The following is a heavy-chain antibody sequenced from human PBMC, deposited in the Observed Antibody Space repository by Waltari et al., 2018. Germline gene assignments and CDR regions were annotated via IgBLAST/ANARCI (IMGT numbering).Heavy chain of an antibody. Sequence: EVQLVESGGASVQTGESLRLSCAASGFTLSNYWMHWVSQTPGKGLFWISHINNKGDVASYADSVRCRFTISRDNAKNTVFLQMTSLRAEDTGLYLCVRDDPGYGMDVWGQGTPVTVSS. CDR3: VRDDPGYGMDV. V-gene: IGHV3-74*01. CDR2: INNKGDVA. J-gene: IGHJ6*01. CDR1: GFTLSNYW.